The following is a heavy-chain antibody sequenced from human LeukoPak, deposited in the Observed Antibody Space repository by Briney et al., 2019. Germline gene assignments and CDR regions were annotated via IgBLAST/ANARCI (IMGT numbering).Heavy chain of an antibody. CDR2: IYYSGST. D-gene: IGHD1-20*01. V-gene: IGHV4-31*03. CDR1: GGSISSGGYY. Sequence: SQTLSLTCTVSGGSISSGGYYWSWIRQHPGKGLEWIGYIYYSGSTYYNPSLKSRVTISVDTSKNQFSLKLSSVTAADTAVYYCARLPITGTTAFDYWGQGTLVTVSS. J-gene: IGHJ4*02. CDR3: ARLPITGTTAFDY.